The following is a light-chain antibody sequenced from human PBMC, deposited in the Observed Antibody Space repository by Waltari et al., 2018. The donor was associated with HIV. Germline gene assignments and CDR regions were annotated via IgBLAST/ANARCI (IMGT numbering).Light chain of an antibody. CDR1: QDINTF. CDR2: AAS. V-gene: IGKV1-9*01. CDR3: QQLNSYLVT. Sequence: DIRLTQSPSFLSASIGDRITITCRASQDINTFLAWYQQKPGRAPKLLVYAASTLQSGVSSRFSGSGSGTDFTLTINSLQPEDCATYYCQQLNSYLVTFGGGTKVEI. J-gene: IGKJ4*01.